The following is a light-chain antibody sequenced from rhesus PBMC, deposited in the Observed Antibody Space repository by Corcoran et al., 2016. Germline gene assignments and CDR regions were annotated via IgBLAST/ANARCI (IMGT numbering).Light chain of an antibody. J-gene: IGKJ3*01. Sequence: DIQMTQSPSSLSASVGDRVTITCRASENVNNYLNWYQQKPGKPPKLLIYKASTLQSGVPSRFSGCGSGTDYTFTISSLQPEDVATYYCQHGYGTPFTFGPGTKLDIK. CDR2: KAS. CDR1: ENVNNY. CDR3: QHGYGTPFT. V-gene: IGKV1-74*01.